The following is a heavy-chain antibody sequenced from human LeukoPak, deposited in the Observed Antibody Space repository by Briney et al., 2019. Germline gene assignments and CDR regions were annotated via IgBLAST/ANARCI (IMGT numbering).Heavy chain of an antibody. V-gene: IGHV4-34*01. CDR3: ALMYYYDSSGFLPPWDY. J-gene: IGHJ4*02. CDR2: VNHSGST. D-gene: IGHD3-22*01. CDR1: GGSFSGYY. Sequence: PSETLSLTCAVYGGSFSGYYWSWIRQPPGKGLEWIGEVNHSGSTNYNPSLKSRVTISVDTSKNQFSLKLSSVTAADTAVYYCALMYYYDSSGFLPPWDYWGQGTLVTVSS.